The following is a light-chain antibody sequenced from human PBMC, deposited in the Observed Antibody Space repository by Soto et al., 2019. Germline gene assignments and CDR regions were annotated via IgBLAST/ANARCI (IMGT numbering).Light chain of an antibody. CDR2: DDS. Sequence: SYALTQPPSVSVAPGQTVRVTCGGRNIGSKRVHWYQQKAGQAPVLVVYDDSDRPSGIPERFSGSNSDNTATLTISRVEAGDEADYHCQVWDRTSDHYVFGTGTKV. CDR1: NIGSKR. V-gene: IGLV3-21*02. J-gene: IGLJ1*01. CDR3: QVWDRTSDHYV.